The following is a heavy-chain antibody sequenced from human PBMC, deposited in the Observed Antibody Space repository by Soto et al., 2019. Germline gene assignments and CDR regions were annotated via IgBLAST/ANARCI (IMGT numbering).Heavy chain of an antibody. CDR1: GGSISSSSYY. CDR3: AGSYKPDGYNSC. CDR2: IYYSGST. Sequence: SETLSLTCTVPGGSISSSSYYWGWIRQPPGKGLEWIGSIYYSGSTYYNPSLKSRVTISVDTSKNQFSLKLSSVTAADTAVYYCAGSYKPDGYNSCCGQGTLVIVSS. V-gene: IGHV4-39*01. J-gene: IGHJ4*02. D-gene: IGHD3-10*01.